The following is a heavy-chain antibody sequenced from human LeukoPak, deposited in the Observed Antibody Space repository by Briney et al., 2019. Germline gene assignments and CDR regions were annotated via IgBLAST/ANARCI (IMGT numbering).Heavy chain of an antibody. Sequence: GGSLRLSCAASGVTFSNAWMSWVRQAPGKGLEWVGRIKSKTDGGTTDYAAPVKGRFTISRDDSKNTLYLQMNSLKTEDTAVYYCTTAYDSSGYYGLEIENDAFDIWGQGTMVTVSS. V-gene: IGHV3-15*01. D-gene: IGHD3-22*01. CDR3: TTAYDSSGYYGLEIENDAFDI. CDR1: GVTFSNAW. J-gene: IGHJ3*02. CDR2: IKSKTDGGTT.